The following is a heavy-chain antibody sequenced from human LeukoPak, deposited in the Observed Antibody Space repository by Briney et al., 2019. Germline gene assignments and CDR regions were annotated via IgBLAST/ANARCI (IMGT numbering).Heavy chain of an antibody. V-gene: IGHV4-31*03. CDR2: IYYSGST. CDR1: GGSISSGGYY. Sequence: PSGTLSLTCTVSGGSISSGGYYWSWIRQHPGKGLEWIGYIYYSGSTYYNPSLKSRVTISVDTSKNQFSLKLSSVTAADTAVYYCARDNRGSGSTHWGQGTLVTVSS. CDR3: ARDNRGSGSTH. D-gene: IGHD3-10*01. J-gene: IGHJ4*02.